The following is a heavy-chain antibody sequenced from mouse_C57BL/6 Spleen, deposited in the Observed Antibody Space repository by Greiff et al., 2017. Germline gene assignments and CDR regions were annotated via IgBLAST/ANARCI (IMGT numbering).Heavy chain of an antibody. J-gene: IGHJ3*01. Sequence: QVTLKVSGPELVKPGASVKISCKASGYAFSSSWMNWVKQRPGKGLEWIGRIYPGDGDTNYNGKFKGKATLTADKSSSTAYMQLSSRTSEDSAVYFCARNWDGFAYWGQGTLVTVSA. V-gene: IGHV1-82*01. CDR2: IYPGDGDT. D-gene: IGHD4-1*01. CDR3: ARNWDGFAY. CDR1: GYAFSSSW.